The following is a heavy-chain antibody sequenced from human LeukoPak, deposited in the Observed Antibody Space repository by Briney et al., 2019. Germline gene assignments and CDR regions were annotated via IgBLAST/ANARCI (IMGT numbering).Heavy chain of an antibody. D-gene: IGHD3-3*01. CDR1: GFTFSSYA. V-gene: IGHV3-23*01. J-gene: IGHJ4*02. Sequence: GGSLRLSCAASGFTFSSYAMSWVRQAPGKGLEWVSAISGSGGSTYYADSVKGRFTISRDNSKNTLYLQMNSLRAEDTAVYYCAKDEGPYYDFFGEIMDYWGQGTLVTVSS. CDR2: ISGSGGST. CDR3: AKDEGPYYDFFGEIMDY.